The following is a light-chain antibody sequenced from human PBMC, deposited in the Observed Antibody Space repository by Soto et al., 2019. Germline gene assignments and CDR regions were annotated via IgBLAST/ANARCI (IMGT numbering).Light chain of an antibody. V-gene: IGKV3-15*01. Sequence: EIVMTQSPATLSLSPGQRATLSCRASQSVSSKLAWYQQRPGQAPRLLIYSASTRATGIPARFSGSGSGTEFTLTISSLQSEDFAVYYCHQYSQWPLTFGGGTKVDIK. CDR2: SAS. CDR1: QSVSSK. CDR3: HQYSQWPLT. J-gene: IGKJ4*01.